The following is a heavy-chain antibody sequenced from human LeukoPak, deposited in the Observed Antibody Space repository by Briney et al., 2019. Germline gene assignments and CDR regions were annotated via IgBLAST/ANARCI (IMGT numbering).Heavy chain of an antibody. CDR3: ARAYKDRSLAGKKEFFQH. V-gene: IGHV3-9*01. D-gene: IGHD5-24*01. CDR2: ISWNSGTI. CDR1: GFTFDNYA. Sequence: GGSLRLSCAASGFTFDNYAMNWVRQVPGKGLEWISLISWNSGTIGCADSVKGQFTISRDNANNFLYLQMNNLRAEDTALYYCARAYKDRSLAGKKEFFQHWGQGTLVTVSS. J-gene: IGHJ1*01.